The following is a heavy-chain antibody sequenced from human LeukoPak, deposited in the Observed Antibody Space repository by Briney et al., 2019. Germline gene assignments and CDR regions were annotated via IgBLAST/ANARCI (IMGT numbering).Heavy chain of an antibody. CDR3: ARRLDISWWFDP. V-gene: IGHV4-31*03. Sequence: SETLSLTCTVSGGSISSGSHYWGWIRQPPGKGLEWIGYIYYSGSTYYNPSLKSRVTISVDTSKNQFSLKLSSVTAADTAVYYCARRLDISWWFDPWGQGTLVTVSS. D-gene: IGHD5-12*01. CDR1: GGSISSGSHY. J-gene: IGHJ5*02. CDR2: IYYSGST.